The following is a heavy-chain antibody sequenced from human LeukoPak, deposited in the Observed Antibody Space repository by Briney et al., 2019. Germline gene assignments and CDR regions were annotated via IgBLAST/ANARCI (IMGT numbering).Heavy chain of an antibody. D-gene: IGHD5-12*01. CDR3: ASVTSGYDIDY. J-gene: IGHJ4*02. Sequence: SETLSLTCAVYGGSFSGYYWSWIRQPPGKGLEWIGEINHSGSTNYNPSLKSRVTISVDTSKNHFSLKLSSVTAADTAVYYCASVTSGYDIDYWGQGTLVTVSS. CDR1: GGSFSGYY. V-gene: IGHV4-34*01. CDR2: INHSGST.